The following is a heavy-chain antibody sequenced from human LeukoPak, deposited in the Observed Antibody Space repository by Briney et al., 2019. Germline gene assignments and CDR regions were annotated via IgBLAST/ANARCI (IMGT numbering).Heavy chain of an antibody. J-gene: IGHJ4*02. D-gene: IGHD3-10*01. CDR2: IYHTGHT. CDR3: ARDSGDYPYYFDS. CDR1: GGSISSGIYS. V-gene: IGHV4-30-2*01. Sequence: PSETLSLTCAVSGGSISSGIYSWNWIRQPPGMGLEWIGYIYHTGHTYYNPSPKSRVTISVDRSKNQFSLKLSSVTAADTAVYYCARDSGDYPYYFDSWGQGALVTVSS.